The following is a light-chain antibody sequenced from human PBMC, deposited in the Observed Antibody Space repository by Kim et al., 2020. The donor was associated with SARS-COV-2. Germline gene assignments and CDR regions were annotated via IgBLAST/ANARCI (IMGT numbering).Light chain of an antibody. V-gene: IGKV3-20*01. CDR3: QQYAGSPCT. CDR2: AAS. J-gene: IGKJ1*01. Sequence: VLSHSPGTLSFSPGERATLSCRASQSVSSSYLAWYQHKPGRAPRLLVYAASNRATGIPDRFSGSGSGTDFTLTISRLEPEDFAVYYCQQYAGSPCTFGQGTKVDIK. CDR1: QSVSSSY.